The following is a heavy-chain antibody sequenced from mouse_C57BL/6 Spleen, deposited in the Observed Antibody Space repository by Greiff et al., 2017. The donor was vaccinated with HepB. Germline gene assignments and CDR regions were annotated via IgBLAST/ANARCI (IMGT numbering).Heavy chain of an antibody. CDR1: GYTFTSYW. D-gene: IGHD2-3*01. CDR2: INPSNGGT. Sequence: QVQLQHPGTELVKPGASVKLSCKASGYTFTSYWMHWVKQRPGQGLEWIGNINPSNGGTNYNEKFKSKATLTVDKSSSTAYMQLSSLTSEDSAVYYCARWLLRGYYAMDYWGQGTSVTVSS. V-gene: IGHV1-53*01. CDR3: ARWLLRGYYAMDY. J-gene: IGHJ4*01.